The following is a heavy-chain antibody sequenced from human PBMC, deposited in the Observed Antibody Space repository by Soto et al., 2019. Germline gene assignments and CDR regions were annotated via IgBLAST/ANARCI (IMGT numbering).Heavy chain of an antibody. J-gene: IGHJ1*01. D-gene: IGHD2-15*01. CDR2: ISSSSSYI. CDR3: ARERYCSGGSCYDVGYFQH. Sequence: GGSLRLSCAASGFTFSSYSMNWVRQAPGKGLEWVSSISSSSSYIYYADSVKGRFTISRDNAKNSLYLQMNSLRAEDTAVYYCARERYCSGGSCYDVGYFQHWGQGTLVTVSS. CDR1: GFTFSSYS. V-gene: IGHV3-21*01.